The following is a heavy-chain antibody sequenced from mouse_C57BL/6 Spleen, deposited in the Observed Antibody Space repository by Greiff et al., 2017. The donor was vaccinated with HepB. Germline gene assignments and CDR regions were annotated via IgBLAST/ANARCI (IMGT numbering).Heavy chain of an antibody. D-gene: IGHD2-14*01. CDR2: IYPGDGDT. CDR1: GYAFSSSW. J-gene: IGHJ2*01. V-gene: IGHV1-82*01. Sequence: QVQLKQSGPELVKPGASVKISCKASGYAFSSSWMNWVKQRPGKGLEWIGRIYPGDGDTNYNGKFKGKATLTADKSSSTAYMQLSSLTSEDSAVYFCARGGVPSFDYWGQGTTLTVSS. CDR3: ARGGVPSFDY.